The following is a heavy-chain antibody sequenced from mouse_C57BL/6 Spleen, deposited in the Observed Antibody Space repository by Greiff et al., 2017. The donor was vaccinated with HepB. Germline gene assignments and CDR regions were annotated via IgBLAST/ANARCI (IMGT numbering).Heavy chain of an antibody. CDR2: IDPFDSYT. CDR1: GYTFTSYW. CDR3: ARALYYGSSLWFDY. Sequence: QVHVQQPGAELVMPGASVKLSCKASGYTFTSYWMHWVKQRPGQGLEWIGEIDPFDSYTNYNQKFKGKSTLTVDKSSSTAYMQLSSLTSEDSAVYYCARALYYGSSLWFDYWGQGTLVTVSA. V-gene: IGHV1-69*01. J-gene: IGHJ3*01. D-gene: IGHD1-1*01.